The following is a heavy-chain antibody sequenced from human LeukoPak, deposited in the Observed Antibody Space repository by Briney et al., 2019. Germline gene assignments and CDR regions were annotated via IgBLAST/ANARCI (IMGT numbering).Heavy chain of an antibody. V-gene: IGHV4-30-4*08. D-gene: IGHD4-17*01. Sequence: SETLSLTCTVSGGSITSSDYYWSWNRQPPGKGLEWIGYIYYNGNTYYNPSLKSRVTISVDTSKNQFSLKLSSVTAADTAVYYCARVVRTTVTNYPFDYWGQGTLVTVSS. CDR3: ARVVRTTVTNYPFDY. CDR2: IYYNGNT. J-gene: IGHJ4*02. CDR1: GGSITSSDYY.